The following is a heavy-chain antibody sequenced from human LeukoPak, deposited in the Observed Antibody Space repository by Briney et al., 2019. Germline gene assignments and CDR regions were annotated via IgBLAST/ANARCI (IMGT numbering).Heavy chain of an antibody. Sequence: AGGSLRLSCAASGFTFSSYGMHWVRQAPGKGLEWVAFIRYDGSNKYYADSVKGRFTISRGNSKNTLHLQMNSLRAEDTAVYYCAKAQPGSIAVAGTSDYWGQGTLVTVSS. CDR1: GFTFSSYG. CDR2: IRYDGSNK. J-gene: IGHJ4*02. D-gene: IGHD6-19*01. V-gene: IGHV3-30*02. CDR3: AKAQPGSIAVAGTSDY.